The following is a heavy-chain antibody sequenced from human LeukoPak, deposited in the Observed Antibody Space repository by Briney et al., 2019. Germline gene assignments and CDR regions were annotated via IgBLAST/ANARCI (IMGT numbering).Heavy chain of an antibody. CDR2: MYYSGAT. D-gene: IGHD6-13*01. J-gene: IGHJ4*02. Sequence: SETLSLTCTVSGGSISTSSYYWGWIRQPPGKGLEWIGNMYYSGATYYDPSLKSRVTMSVDTSKNQFSLRLTSVAAADTAVYYCAARAATGTIVDSWGQGTLVTVSS. CDR3: AARAATGTIVDS. CDR1: GGSISTSSYY. V-gene: IGHV4-39*01.